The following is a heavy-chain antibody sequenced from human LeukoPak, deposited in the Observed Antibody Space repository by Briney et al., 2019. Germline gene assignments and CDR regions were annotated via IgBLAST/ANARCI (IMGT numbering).Heavy chain of an antibody. Sequence: SETLSLTCTVSGGSISTSRYYWGWIRQPPGKGLEWIGSIYYSGTTYYNLSLKSRVTISVDTSRNQFSLRLSSVTAADTAVYYCARGGSRLTTAGDLDYWGQGTLVTVSS. CDR1: GGSISTSRYY. V-gene: IGHV4-39*01. CDR3: ARGGSRLTTAGDLDY. D-gene: IGHD3-16*01. CDR2: IYYSGTT. J-gene: IGHJ4*02.